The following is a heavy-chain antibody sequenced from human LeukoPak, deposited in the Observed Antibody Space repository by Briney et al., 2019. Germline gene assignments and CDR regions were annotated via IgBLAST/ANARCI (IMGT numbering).Heavy chain of an antibody. D-gene: IGHD3-10*01. J-gene: IGHJ4*02. CDR1: EWSFSGNY. CDR3: ARGGRGGRQTMTPGYYFDY. Sequence: SETLSLTCAVYEWSFSGNYWTWIRQPPGKGLEWIGEITHSGSTNYNPSLKSRVTMSVDTSKNQFSLNLTSVTAADTAVYYCARGGRGGRQTMTPGYYFDYWGQGTLVTVSS. CDR2: ITHSGST. V-gene: IGHV4-34*01.